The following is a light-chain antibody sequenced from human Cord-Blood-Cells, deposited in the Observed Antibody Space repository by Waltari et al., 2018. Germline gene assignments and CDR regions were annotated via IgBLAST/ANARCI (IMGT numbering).Light chain of an antibody. Sequence: QSALTQPRPVSGSPGQSLTISCTGTRTAVGGSNYVYWYQQHPGKAPKLMIYDVSTRPSGVPDRFSGSKSGNTASLTISGLQAEDEADYYCCSYAGSYTFVFGTGTKVTVL. CDR1: RTAVGGSNY. J-gene: IGLJ1*01. CDR3: CSYAGSYTFV. CDR2: DVS. V-gene: IGLV2-11*01.